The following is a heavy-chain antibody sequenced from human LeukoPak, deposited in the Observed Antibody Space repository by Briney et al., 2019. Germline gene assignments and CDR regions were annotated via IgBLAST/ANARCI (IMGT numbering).Heavy chain of an antibody. V-gene: IGHV3-21*01. CDR3: VLSQANSITQFFDY. J-gene: IGHJ4*02. Sequence: GGSLRLSCAASGFNFGSYTMHWVRQAPGKGPERVSSISSRSTFVHYADSIKGRFTISRDNSKSSLFLQMNSLRAEDTAVYYCVLSQANSITQFFDYWGQGALVTVSS. D-gene: IGHD2/OR15-2a*01. CDR1: GFNFGSYT. CDR2: ISSRSTFV.